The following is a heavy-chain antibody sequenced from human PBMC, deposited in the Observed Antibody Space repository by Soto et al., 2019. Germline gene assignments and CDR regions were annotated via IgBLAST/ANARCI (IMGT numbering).Heavy chain of an antibody. D-gene: IGHD6-19*01. J-gene: IGHJ3*02. V-gene: IGHV3-23*01. Sequence: GSLRLSCAASGFTFSSYAMSWVRQAPGKGLEWVSAISGSGGSTYYADAVKGRFTISRDNSKNTLYLQMNSLRAEDTAVYYCAKVKARSSGWYGAFDIWGQGTMVTVSS. CDR1: GFTFSSYA. CDR3: AKVKARSSGWYGAFDI. CDR2: ISGSGGST.